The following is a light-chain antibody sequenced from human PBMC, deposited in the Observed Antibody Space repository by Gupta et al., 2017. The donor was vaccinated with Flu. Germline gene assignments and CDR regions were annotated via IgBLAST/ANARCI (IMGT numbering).Light chain of an antibody. V-gene: IGLV2-18*02. J-gene: IGLJ3*02. CDR2: EVN. Sequence: QSALTQPAFVSGSPGPSITISCTGTSSDFGIYNRVSWYQQPPGTAPRLMISEVNNRPSGVPDRFSGSKSGNTASLTISGLQAEDEADYYCSSYTSTNTWVFGGGTKLTVL. CDR1: SSDFGIYNR. CDR3: SSYTSTNTWV.